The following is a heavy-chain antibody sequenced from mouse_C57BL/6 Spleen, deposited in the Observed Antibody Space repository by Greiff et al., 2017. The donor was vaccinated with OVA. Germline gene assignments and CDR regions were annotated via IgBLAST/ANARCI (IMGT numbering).Heavy chain of an antibody. J-gene: IGHJ4*01. CDR2: ISPRSGNT. V-gene: IGHV1-81*01. Sequence: VQLVESGAELARPGASVKLSCKASGYTFTSYGISWVKQSTGQGLAWIGEISPRSGNTYYNEQFKGKATLTADKSSSTAYMALRSLTSEDSAVYFGARVGTTVGATGDYAMDYWGQGTSVTVSS. D-gene: IGHD1-1*01. CDR3: ARVGTTVGATGDYAMDY. CDR1: GYTFTSYG.